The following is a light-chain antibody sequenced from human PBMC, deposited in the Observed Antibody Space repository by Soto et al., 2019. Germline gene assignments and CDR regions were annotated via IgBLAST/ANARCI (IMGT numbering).Light chain of an antibody. V-gene: IGKV1-5*03. CDR1: QTISSW. J-gene: IGKJ5*01. Sequence: DLQMTQSPSTLSGSVGARVTITCRASQTISSWLAWYQQKPGKAPKPLIYKASTLKSGVPSRFSGSGSGTDFTLTISGLEPADLGVYYCQQRHNWPITFGQGTRLEIK. CDR3: QQRHNWPIT. CDR2: KAS.